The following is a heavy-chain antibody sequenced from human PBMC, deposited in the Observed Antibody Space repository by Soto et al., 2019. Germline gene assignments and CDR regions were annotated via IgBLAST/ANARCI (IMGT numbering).Heavy chain of an antibody. CDR2: ISYSGST. D-gene: IGHD2-2*01. CDR1: GGSISSSGSY. Sequence: QVQLQESGPGLVKPSQTLSITCTVSGGSISSSGSYWSWIRQHPGKGLEWIGYISYSGSTVYNPSLESRVTISVDTSKNQFSLNLSSVTAADTAVYYCARAAANIDYWGQGTLVTVSS. CDR3: ARAAANIDY. J-gene: IGHJ4*02. V-gene: IGHV4-31*03.